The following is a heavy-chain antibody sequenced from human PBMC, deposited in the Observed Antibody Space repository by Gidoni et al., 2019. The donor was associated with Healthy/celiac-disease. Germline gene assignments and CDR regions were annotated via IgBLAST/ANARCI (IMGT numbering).Heavy chain of an antibody. D-gene: IGHD2-21*02. J-gene: IGHJ4*02. CDR3: ARFLAYCGGDCYSGFDY. Sequence: QLQLQESGPGPVKPSAPLSLTCTVSGGSISRRSYYWGWIRQPPGKGLEWIGSIYYSGGTYYNPTLKSRVNISVDTSKNQFSLKLSSVTAADTAVYYCARFLAYCGGDCYSGFDYWGQGTLVTVSS. CDR2: IYYSGGT. CDR1: GGSISRRSYY. V-gene: IGHV4-39*01.